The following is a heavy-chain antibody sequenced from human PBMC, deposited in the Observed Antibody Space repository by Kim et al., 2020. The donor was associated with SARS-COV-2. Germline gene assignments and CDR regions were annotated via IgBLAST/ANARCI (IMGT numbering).Heavy chain of an antibody. Sequence: GGSLRLSCAASGFTFSSYWMHWVRQAPGKGLVWVSRINSDGSSTSYADSVKGRFTISRDNAKNTLYLQMNSLRAEDTAVYYCARGVAAAGKYYYYGMDVWGQGTTVTVSS. V-gene: IGHV3-74*01. CDR2: INSDGSST. CDR1: GFTFSSYW. CDR3: ARGVAAAGKYYYYGMDV. J-gene: IGHJ6*02. D-gene: IGHD6-13*01.